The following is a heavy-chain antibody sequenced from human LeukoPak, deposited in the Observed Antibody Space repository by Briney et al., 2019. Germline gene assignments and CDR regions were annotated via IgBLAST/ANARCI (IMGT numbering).Heavy chain of an antibody. CDR2: IYTSGST. CDR1: GGSISRGSYY. J-gene: IGHJ4*02. Sequence: SETLSLTCTVSGGSISRGSYYWSWIRQPAGKGLEWLGRIYTSGSTNYNPSLKSRVTISVDTSKNQFSLKLSSVTAADTAVYYCARDTQYYDFWSGYYAFDYWGQGTLVTVSS. CDR3: ARDTQYYDFWSGYYAFDY. V-gene: IGHV4-61*02. D-gene: IGHD3-3*01.